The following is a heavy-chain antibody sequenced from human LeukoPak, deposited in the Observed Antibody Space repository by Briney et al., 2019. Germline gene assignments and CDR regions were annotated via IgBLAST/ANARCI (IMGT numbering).Heavy chain of an antibody. V-gene: IGHV3-21*01. CDR3: ARDQGGYDSSGYYYEPYYFDY. Sequence: PGGSLRLSCAASGFTFSSYSMNWVRQAPGKGLEWVSSISSSSSYIYYADSVKGRFTISRDNAKNSLYLQMNSLRAEDTAAYYCARDQGGYDSSGYYYEPYYFDYWGQGTLVTVSS. D-gene: IGHD3-22*01. CDR1: GFTFSSYS. CDR2: ISSSSSYI. J-gene: IGHJ4*02.